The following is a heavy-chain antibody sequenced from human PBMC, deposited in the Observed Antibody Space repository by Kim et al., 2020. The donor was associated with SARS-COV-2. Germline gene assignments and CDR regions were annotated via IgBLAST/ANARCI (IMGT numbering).Heavy chain of an antibody. CDR2: IVVGSGNT. Sequence: SVKVSCKASGFTFTSSAVQWVRQARGQRLEWIGWIVVGSGNTNYAQKSQERVTITRDMSTSTAYMELSSLRSEDTAVYYCAAGAWLWFGELADFDYWGQGTLVTVSS. V-gene: IGHV1-58*01. J-gene: IGHJ4*02. CDR1: GFTFTSSA. CDR3: AAGAWLWFGELADFDY. D-gene: IGHD3-10*01.